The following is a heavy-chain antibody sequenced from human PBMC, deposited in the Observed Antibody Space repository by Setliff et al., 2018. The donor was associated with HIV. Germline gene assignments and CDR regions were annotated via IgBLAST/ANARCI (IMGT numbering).Heavy chain of an antibody. CDR2: IHTSGRT. J-gene: IGHJ3*02. Sequence: SETLSLTCAVSGISINSGTYYTYYWTWIRQPAGKGLEWIGHIHTSGRTTYNPSLKSRVTISVDTSKNQFSLKMTSVTAADTAVYYCARPYYDSSDYSWVDAFDIWGQGTMVTVSS. CDR3: ARPYYDSSDYSWVDAFDI. CDR1: GISINSGTYYTYY. V-gene: IGHV4-61*09. D-gene: IGHD3-22*01.